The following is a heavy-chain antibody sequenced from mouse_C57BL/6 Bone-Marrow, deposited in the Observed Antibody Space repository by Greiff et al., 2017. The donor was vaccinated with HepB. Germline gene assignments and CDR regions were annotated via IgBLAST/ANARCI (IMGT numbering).Heavy chain of an antibody. J-gene: IGHJ2*01. CDR2: IYPGDGDT. CDR1: GYAFSSYW. CDR3: AREGEYSYGNLTGTYYFDY. D-gene: IGHD4-1*01. V-gene: IGHV1-80*01. Sequence: QVQLQQSGAELVKPGASVKISCKASGYAFSSYWMNWVKQRPGKGLEWIGQIYPGDGDTNYNGKFKGKATLTADKSSSTAYMQLSSLTSEDSAVYFCAREGEYSYGNLTGTYYFDYWGQGTTLTVSS.